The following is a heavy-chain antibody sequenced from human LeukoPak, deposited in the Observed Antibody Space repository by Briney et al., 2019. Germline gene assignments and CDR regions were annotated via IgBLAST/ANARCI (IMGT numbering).Heavy chain of an antibody. D-gene: IGHD6-13*01. Sequence: EGSLRLSCAASGFTFSSYWMYWVRQAPGKGLVWVSRIDGDGSGTSYADSVKGRFTISRDNTKNTLYLQMDSLRADDTAVYFCARDRAATDLDYWGQGTLVTVSS. J-gene: IGHJ4*02. V-gene: IGHV3-74*01. CDR3: ARDRAATDLDY. CDR2: IDGDGSGT. CDR1: GFTFSSYW.